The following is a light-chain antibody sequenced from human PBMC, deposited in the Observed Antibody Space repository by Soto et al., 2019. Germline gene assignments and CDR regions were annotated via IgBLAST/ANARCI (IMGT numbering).Light chain of an antibody. CDR2: AAS. J-gene: IGKJ3*01. V-gene: IGKV1-39*01. Sequence: DIQITQCPCSLSASVGDTVTITCRASQTITRHLNWYQQKPGKAPKLLIYAASTLRSGVPSRFSGSGSGTDFTLTISSLQPEDFATYYCQQSDTTPLFTFGPGTKVDIK. CDR1: QTITRH. CDR3: QQSDTTPLFT.